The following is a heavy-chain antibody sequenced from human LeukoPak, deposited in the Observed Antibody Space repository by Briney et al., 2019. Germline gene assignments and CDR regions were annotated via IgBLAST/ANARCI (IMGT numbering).Heavy chain of an antibody. D-gene: IGHD1-1*01. CDR2: INPSGGST. Sequence: SSVQVSCKASGYTFTSSYMHWVRQAPGQGLEWMGIINPSGGSTSYAQKFQGRVTMTRDMSTSTVYMELSSLRSEDTAVYYCARDRRELERRIAAFDIWGQGTMVTVSS. J-gene: IGHJ3*02. CDR3: ARDRRELERRIAAFDI. CDR1: GYTFTSSY. V-gene: IGHV1-46*01.